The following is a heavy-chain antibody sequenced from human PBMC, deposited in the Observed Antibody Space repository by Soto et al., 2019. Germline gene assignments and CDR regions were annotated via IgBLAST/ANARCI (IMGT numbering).Heavy chain of an antibody. CDR2: IVVGSGNT. V-gene: IGHV1-58*01. D-gene: IGHD5-18*01. J-gene: IGHJ3*02. CDR3: AAVGYSYGLRDDAFDI. Sequence: VKVSCKASGFSFTSSAVQWVRQARGQRLEWIGWIVVGSGNTNYAQKFQERVTITRDMSTSTAYMELSSLRSEDTAVYYCAAVGYSYGLRDDAFDIWGQGTMVTVSS. CDR1: GFSFTSSA.